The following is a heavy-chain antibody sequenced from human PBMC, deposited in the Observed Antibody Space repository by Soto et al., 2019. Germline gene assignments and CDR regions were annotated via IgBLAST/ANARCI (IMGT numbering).Heavy chain of an antibody. CDR2: ISSRSDI. D-gene: IGHD2-2*02. Sequence: GGSLRLSCVGSGFTFSTYSIDWVRQAPGKGLEWVSSISSRSDIYYADSVKGRFTISRDNAKNSVSLQMNSLRAEDTAVYYCAREYTAWPLAYGLDVWGQGTTVTVSS. CDR1: GFTFSTYS. CDR3: AREYTAWPLAYGLDV. J-gene: IGHJ6*02. V-gene: IGHV3-21*01.